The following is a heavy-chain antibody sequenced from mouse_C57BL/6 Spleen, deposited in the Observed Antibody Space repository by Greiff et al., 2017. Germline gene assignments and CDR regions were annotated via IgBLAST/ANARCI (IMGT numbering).Heavy chain of an antibody. CDR3: ARGYYGSSYHFDY. D-gene: IGHD1-1*01. CDR1: GYTFTSYW. V-gene: IGHV1-55*01. CDR2: IYPGSGST. Sequence: VKLQQSGAELVKPGASVKMSCKASGYTFTSYWITWVKQRPGQGLEWIGDIYPGSGSTNYNEKCKSKATLTVDTSSSTAYMQLSSLTSEDSAVYYCARGYYGSSYHFDYGGQGTTLTVSS. J-gene: IGHJ2*01.